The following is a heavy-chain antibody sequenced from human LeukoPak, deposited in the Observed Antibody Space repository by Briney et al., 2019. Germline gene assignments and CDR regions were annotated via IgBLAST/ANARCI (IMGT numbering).Heavy chain of an antibody. Sequence: GGSLRLSCAASGFTFDDYAMHWVRQAPGKGLEWVSGISWNSGSIGYADSVKGRFTISRDNAKNSLYLQMNSLRAEDTAVYYCARIRWVDAFDIWGQGTMVTVSS. J-gene: IGHJ3*02. V-gene: IGHV3-9*01. CDR2: ISWNSGSI. CDR3: ARIRWVDAFDI. D-gene: IGHD2-15*01. CDR1: GFTFDDYA.